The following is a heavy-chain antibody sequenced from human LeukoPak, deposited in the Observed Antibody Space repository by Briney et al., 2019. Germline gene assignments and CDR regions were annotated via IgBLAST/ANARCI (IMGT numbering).Heavy chain of an antibody. V-gene: IGHV1-69*01. CDR2: IIPIFGTA. Sequence: SVKVSCKASGGTFSSYAISWVRQAPGQGLEWMGGIIPIFGTANYAQKFQGRVTITADESTSTAYMELSSLRSEDTAVYYCAREPVSDYDLSSHNWFDPWGQGTLVTVSS. J-gene: IGHJ5*02. D-gene: IGHD3-3*01. CDR3: AREPVSDYDLSSHNWFDP. CDR1: GGTFSSYA.